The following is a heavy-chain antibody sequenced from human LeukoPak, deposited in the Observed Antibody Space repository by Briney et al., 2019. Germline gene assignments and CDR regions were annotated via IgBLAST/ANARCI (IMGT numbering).Heavy chain of an antibody. J-gene: IGHJ4*02. CDR2: INHSGST. Sequence: SETLSLTCAVYGGSLSGYYWSWIRQPPGKGLEWIGEINHSGSTNYNPSLKSRVTISVDTSKNQFSLKLSSVTAADTAVYYCARVTSFYSGSYYSRGWYYFDYWGQGTLVTVSS. V-gene: IGHV4-34*01. CDR3: ARVTSFYSGSYYSRGWYYFDY. CDR1: GGSLSGYY. D-gene: IGHD1-26*01.